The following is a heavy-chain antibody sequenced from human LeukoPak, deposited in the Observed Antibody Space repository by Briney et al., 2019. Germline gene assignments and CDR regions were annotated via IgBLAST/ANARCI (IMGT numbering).Heavy chain of an antibody. CDR1: GFYFANYA. J-gene: IGHJ4*02. D-gene: IGHD1-26*01. CDR2: NSGSGGRP. CDR3: EKGGTAWELPHDD. Sequence: GGSVRLLRAAWGFYFANYAMSWLRPATGRALECVAANSGSGGRPHYADSVKGQHTITRDKSQNTPEPEMNSRRADGTAVQCCEKGGTAWELPHDDWGQGTLVTVSS. V-gene: IGHV3-23*01.